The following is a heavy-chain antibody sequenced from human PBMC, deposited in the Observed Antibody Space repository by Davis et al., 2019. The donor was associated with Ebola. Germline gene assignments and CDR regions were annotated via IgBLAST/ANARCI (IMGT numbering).Heavy chain of an antibody. Sequence: GGSLRLSCAASGFTVSSNYMSWVRQAPGKGLEWVSSISSSSSYIYYADSVKGRFTISRDNAKNSLYLQMNSLRAEDTAVYYCAKDFSLPMEWLSTSYYYGMDVWGQGTTVTVSS. CDR3: AKDFSLPMEWLSTSYYYGMDV. CDR1: GFTVSSNY. CDR2: ISSSSSYI. V-gene: IGHV3-21*01. D-gene: IGHD3-3*01. J-gene: IGHJ6*02.